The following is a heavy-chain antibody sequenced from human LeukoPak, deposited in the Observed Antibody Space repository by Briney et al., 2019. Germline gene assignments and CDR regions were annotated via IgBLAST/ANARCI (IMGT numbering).Heavy chain of an antibody. CDR1: GDSVSSNSVT. J-gene: IGHJ6*02. Sequence: SQTLSLTCAISGDSVSSNSVTWNWIRQSPSRGLEWLGRTYYRSTWYNDYAVSVRGRITGNPDTSKHQFSLHLNSVTPEDPAVYYCARSVAGGIVVDAVKNYYGMVVWGQGTTVTVSS. CDR2: TYYRSTWYN. CDR3: ARSVAGGIVVDAVKNYYGMVV. D-gene: IGHD2-15*01. V-gene: IGHV6-1*01.